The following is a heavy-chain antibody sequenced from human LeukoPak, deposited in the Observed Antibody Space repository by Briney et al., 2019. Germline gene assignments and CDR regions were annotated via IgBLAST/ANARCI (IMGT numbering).Heavy chain of an antibody. CDR1: GFAFDEHG. J-gene: IGHJ4*02. CDR2: INWSGGST. Sequence: GGSLRLSCTASGFAFDEHGMSWVRQVPGKELEWVSGINWSGGSTGYADPLRGRFTISRDNAKNSLYLQMDSLRAEDTALYYCARAPITSPFYFDSWGQGTLVTVSS. D-gene: IGHD2-2*01. CDR3: ARAPITSPFYFDS. V-gene: IGHV3-20*04.